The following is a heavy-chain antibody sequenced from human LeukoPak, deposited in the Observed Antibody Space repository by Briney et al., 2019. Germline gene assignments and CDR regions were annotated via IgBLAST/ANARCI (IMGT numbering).Heavy chain of an antibody. V-gene: IGHV3-7*01. Sequence: GGSLRLSCAASGFTFSSYWMTWIRQAPGNGLEWVANIKQDRSEKYYVDSVKGRFTISRDNAKNSLYLQMNSLRAEDTAVYYCARDTGGGYSCYDCWGQGTLVTVSS. CDR2: IKQDRSEK. J-gene: IGHJ4*02. CDR1: GFTFSSYW. D-gene: IGHD5-18*01. CDR3: ARDTGGGYSCYDC.